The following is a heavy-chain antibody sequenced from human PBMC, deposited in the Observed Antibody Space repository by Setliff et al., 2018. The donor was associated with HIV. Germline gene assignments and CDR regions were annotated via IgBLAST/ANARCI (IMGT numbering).Heavy chain of an antibody. CDR3: ARQRPGITVFGAATDAFDV. D-gene: IGHD3-3*01. V-gene: IGHV3-11*04. Sequence: GGSLRLSCAASGFTVSSNYMSWVRQAPGRGLEWVSYISGTGSTKYSADSVKGRFTISRDNANNSLNLQMNSLRAQDTAIYYCARQRPGITVFGAATDAFDVWGQGTMVTVSS. J-gene: IGHJ3*01. CDR2: ISGTGSTK. CDR1: GFTVSSNY.